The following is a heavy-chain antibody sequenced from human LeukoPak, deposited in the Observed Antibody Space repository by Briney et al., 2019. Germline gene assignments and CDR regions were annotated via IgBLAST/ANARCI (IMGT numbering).Heavy chain of an antibody. J-gene: IGHJ4*02. CDR2: IYSGGST. V-gene: IGHV3-66*01. Sequence: PGGSLRLSCAASGFSVSGNYMSWVRQAPGKGLEWVSLIYSGGSTSYADSVKGRFTISRDNSKNTLYLQMNSLRAEDTAVYYCAISDAATNDYFDYWGQGTLVTVSS. D-gene: IGHD2-15*01. CDR3: AISDAATNDYFDY. CDR1: GFSVSGNY.